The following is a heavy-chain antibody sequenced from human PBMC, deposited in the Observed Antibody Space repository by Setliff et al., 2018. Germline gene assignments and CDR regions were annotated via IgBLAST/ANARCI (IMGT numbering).Heavy chain of an antibody. J-gene: IGHJ6*02. CDR3: ARDVDYSRPEYYYGMDV. D-gene: IGHD4-4*01. CDR2: ISSSGSTI. Sequence: GGSLRLSCAASGFTFSDYYMSWIRQAPGKGPEWVSYISSSGSTIYYADSVKGRFTISRDNAKNSLYLQMNSLRAEDTAVYYCARDVDYSRPEYYYGMDVWGQGTTVTVSS. V-gene: IGHV3-11*04. CDR1: GFTFSDYY.